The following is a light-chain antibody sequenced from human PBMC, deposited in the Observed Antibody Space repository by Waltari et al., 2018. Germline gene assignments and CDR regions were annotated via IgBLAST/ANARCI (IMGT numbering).Light chain of an antibody. CDR1: QSIASY. Sequence: DIQMTQSPSSLSGSVGDRVTISCRASQSIASYLHWYQQKPGKAPDLLIYAASSLQSGVPSRFSGSGSGTDFTLIISSLQPDDFATYYCQQSYSTPPTFGQGTREEI. J-gene: IGKJ1*01. CDR3: QQSYSTPPT. CDR2: AAS. V-gene: IGKV1-39*01.